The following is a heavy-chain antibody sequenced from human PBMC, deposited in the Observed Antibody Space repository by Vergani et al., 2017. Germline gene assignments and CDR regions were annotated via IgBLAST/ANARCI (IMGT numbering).Heavy chain of an antibody. D-gene: IGHD5-12*01. CDR2: IIPIFGTA. Sequence: QVQLVQSGAEVKKPGSSVKVSCKASGGTFSSCAISWVRQAPGQGLEWMGRIIPIFGTANYAQKFQGRVTITADESTSTAYMELSSLRSEDTAVYYCARDYGGYSGYENQGMDVWGQGTTVTVSS. CDR1: GGTFSSCA. CDR3: ARDYGGYSGYENQGMDV. V-gene: IGHV1-69*13. J-gene: IGHJ6*02.